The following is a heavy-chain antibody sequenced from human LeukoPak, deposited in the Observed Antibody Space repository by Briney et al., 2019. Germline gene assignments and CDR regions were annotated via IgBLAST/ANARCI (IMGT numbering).Heavy chain of an antibody. CDR3: ARHGDYGSSKKADY. V-gene: IGHV5-51*01. J-gene: IGHJ4*02. CDR1: GYSFTNYW. Sequence: GESLKISCKGSGYSFTNYWIGWVRQMPGKGLEWMAIIYPGDSGTRYSPSFQGQVTISADNSISTAYLQWSSLQASDTAMYYCARHGDYGSSKKADYWGQGTLVTVSS. CDR2: IYPGDSGT. D-gene: IGHD4-17*01.